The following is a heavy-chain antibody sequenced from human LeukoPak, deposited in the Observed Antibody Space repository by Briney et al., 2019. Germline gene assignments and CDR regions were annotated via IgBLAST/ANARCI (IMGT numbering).Heavy chain of an antibody. V-gene: IGHV3-21*04. D-gene: IGHD4-17*01. CDR1: GFTFSSYS. J-gene: IGHJ4*02. Sequence: GGSLRLSCAASGFTFSSYSMNWVRQAPGKGLEWVSSISSSSSYIYYADSVKGRFTISRDNAKDSLYLQMNSLRAEDMAVYYCAKGGGYGDYIQYYFDYWGQGTLVTVSS. CDR3: AKGGGYGDYIQYYFDY. CDR2: ISSSSSYI.